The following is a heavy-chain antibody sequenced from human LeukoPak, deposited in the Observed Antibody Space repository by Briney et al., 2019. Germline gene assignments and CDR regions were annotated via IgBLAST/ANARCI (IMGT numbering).Heavy chain of an antibody. D-gene: IGHD6-19*01. CDR3: ARYSGYSSGWYFWFDP. V-gene: IGHV4-59*08. CDR2: IYYSGST. CDR1: GGSISSYY. J-gene: IGHJ5*02. Sequence: PSETLSLTCTVSGGSISSYYWSWIRQPPGKRLEWIGYIYYSGSTNYNPSLKSRVTISVDTSKNQFSLKLSSVTAADTAVYYCARYSGYSSGWYFWFDPWGQGTLVTVSS.